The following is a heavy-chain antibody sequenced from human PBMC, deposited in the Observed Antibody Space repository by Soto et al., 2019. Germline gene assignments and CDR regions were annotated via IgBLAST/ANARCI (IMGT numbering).Heavy chain of an antibody. J-gene: IGHJ4*02. D-gene: IGHD5-18*01. CDR2: IKSDGSGT. V-gene: IGHV3-74*01. CDR1: GFTFRTYW. CDR3: VMGDGDYQDGNGYLGRH. Sequence: EVQLVESGGGLVQLGGSLRLSCEASGFTFRTYWMHWVRQAPGKGLVWVSRIKSDGSGTYYADSVEGRFTLSRDNAQNTLYLQMISLRAEYTLVYYRVMGDGDYQDGNGYLGRHWGQGTLVTVSS.